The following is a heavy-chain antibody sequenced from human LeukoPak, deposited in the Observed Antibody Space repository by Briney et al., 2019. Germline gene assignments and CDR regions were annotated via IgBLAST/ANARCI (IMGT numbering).Heavy chain of an antibody. Sequence: PSETLSLTCAVYGGSFSGYYWSWIRQPPGKGLEWIGEINHSGSTNYNPSLKSRVTISADTSKNQFSLKLSSVTAADTAVYYCARRRVRGVPNWFDPWGQGTLVTVSS. CDR1: GGSFSGYY. CDR2: INHSGST. CDR3: ARRRVRGVPNWFDP. D-gene: IGHD3-10*01. J-gene: IGHJ5*02. V-gene: IGHV4-34*01.